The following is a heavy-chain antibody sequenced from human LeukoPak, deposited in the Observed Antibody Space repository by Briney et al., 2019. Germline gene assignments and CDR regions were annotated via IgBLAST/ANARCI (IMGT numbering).Heavy chain of an antibody. D-gene: IGHD2-21*02. CDR2: VYHSGST. Sequence: PSGTLSLTCAVSGGSISSSYWWSWVRQPPGKGLEWIGEVYHSGSTNYSPSLKSRVTLSVDKSKNQFSLRLSSVTAADTAVYYCAGAYCGGDCYSGRTFDIWGQGTMVTVSS. J-gene: IGHJ3*02. V-gene: IGHV4-4*02. CDR3: AGAYCGGDCYSGRTFDI. CDR1: GGSISSSYW.